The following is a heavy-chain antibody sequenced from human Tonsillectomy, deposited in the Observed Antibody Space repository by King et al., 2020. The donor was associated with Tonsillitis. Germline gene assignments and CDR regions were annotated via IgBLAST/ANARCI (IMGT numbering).Heavy chain of an antibody. V-gene: IGHV1-69*01. CDR1: GGTFSSYS. Sequence: QLVQSGAEVKKPGSSVKVSCKASGGTFSSYSISWVRQAPGQGLEWMGGTIPIFSATNYAQKFQGRVTMTADESTSTAYMELSSLRSEDTAVYSCARAGSGYRGAFDIWGQGTMVTVSS. J-gene: IGHJ3*02. CDR3: ARAGSGYRGAFDI. CDR2: TIPIFSAT. D-gene: IGHD3-22*01.